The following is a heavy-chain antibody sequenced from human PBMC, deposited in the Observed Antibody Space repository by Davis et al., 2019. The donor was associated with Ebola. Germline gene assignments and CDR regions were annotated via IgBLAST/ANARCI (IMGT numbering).Heavy chain of an antibody. J-gene: IGHJ4*02. V-gene: IGHV4-59*08. CDR3: ARGQQLVSL. Sequence: PSETLSLTCTVSGGSISSYYWSWIRQPPGKGLEWIGYIHYSGSTNYNPSLQSRVTISVDTSKNQFSLKLSSVTAADTAVYYCARGQQLVSLWGQGTLVTVSS. CDR1: GGSISSYY. CDR2: IHYSGST. D-gene: IGHD6-13*01.